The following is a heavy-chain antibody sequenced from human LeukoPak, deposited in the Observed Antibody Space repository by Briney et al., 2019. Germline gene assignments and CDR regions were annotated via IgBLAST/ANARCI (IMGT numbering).Heavy chain of an antibody. CDR2: IQQHGSGT. CDR3: ATYSSSNGREFQY. V-gene: IGHV3-7*01. J-gene: IGHJ1*01. D-gene: IGHD2-2*01. Sequence: TGGSLRLSCEGSGFTFSNYWMSWVRQAPGKGLEWVANIQQHGSGTYYGDSVKGRFTISRDNAKNSLYLQMNSLRAEDTAVYYCATYSSSNGREFQYWGQGTLVTISS. CDR1: GFTFSNYW.